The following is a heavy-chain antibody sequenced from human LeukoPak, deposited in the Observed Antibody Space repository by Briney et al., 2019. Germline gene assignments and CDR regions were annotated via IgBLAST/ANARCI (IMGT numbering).Heavy chain of an antibody. J-gene: IGHJ6*02. CDR3: AKDLSSRDDYYYYGMDV. CDR1: GFTFSSYG. CDR2: ISYDGSNK. V-gene: IGHV3-30*18. Sequence: GRSLRLSCAASGFTFSSYGMHWVRQAPGKGLEWVAVISYDGSNKYYADSVKGRFTISRDNSKNTLYLQMNSLRAEDTAVYYCAKDLSSRDDYYYYGMDVWGQGTTVTVSS. D-gene: IGHD2-2*01.